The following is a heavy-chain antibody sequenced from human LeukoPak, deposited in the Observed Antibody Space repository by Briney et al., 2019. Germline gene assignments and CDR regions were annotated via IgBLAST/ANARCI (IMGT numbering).Heavy chain of an antibody. D-gene: IGHD6-13*01. Sequence: ASVKVSCKASGYTFTTYGISWVRQAPGQGLEWIGWITTHNGNTYYAQKLQGRVTMTTDTSTTTAYMELRSLRSEDTAVYYCARGWYGMDVWGQGTTVTVSS. J-gene: IGHJ6*02. V-gene: IGHV1-18*01. CDR2: ITTHNGNT. CDR1: GYTFTTYG. CDR3: ARGWYGMDV.